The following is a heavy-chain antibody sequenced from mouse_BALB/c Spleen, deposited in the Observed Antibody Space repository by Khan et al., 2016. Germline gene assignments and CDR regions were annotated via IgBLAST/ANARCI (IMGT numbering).Heavy chain of an antibody. Sequence: VQLKQSGPGLVQPSQSLSITCTVSGFSLTSYGVHWVRQSPGKGLEWLGVIWSGGSPDYNAAFISRLSISKDNSKSQVFFKMNSLQANDTAIYYCARNPYGSTYFDYWGQGTTLTVSS. V-gene: IGHV2-2*02. D-gene: IGHD1-1*01. J-gene: IGHJ2*01. CDR2: IWSGGSP. CDR1: GFSLTSYG. CDR3: ARNPYGSTYFDY.